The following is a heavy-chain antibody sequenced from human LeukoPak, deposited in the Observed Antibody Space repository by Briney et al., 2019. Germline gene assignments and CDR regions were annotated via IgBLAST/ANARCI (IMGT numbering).Heavy chain of an antibody. CDR3: ARGSTRYEA. J-gene: IGHJ5*02. Sequence: SETLSLTCGAYGGSFSGFYWSWIRQPPGKGLEWIGYIYGSGSTDYNPSLKSRVTISIDTSKNQLYLKVTSVTAADTAVYYCARGSTRYEAWGQGTLVTVSS. CDR2: IYGSGST. CDR1: GGSFSGFY. D-gene: IGHD2-2*01. V-gene: IGHV4-59*01.